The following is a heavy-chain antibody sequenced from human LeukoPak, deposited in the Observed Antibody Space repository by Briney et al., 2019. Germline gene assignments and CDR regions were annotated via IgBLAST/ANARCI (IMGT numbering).Heavy chain of an antibody. Sequence: GGSLRLSCAASGFSFRSYAMSWVRQAPGKGLEWVSAISASADGTYYADFVKGRLTISRDNSKNTLYLQMNRLRAEDTAVYYCAKDPYYDSSGYYSYFDYWGQGILVTVSS. CDR3: AKDPYYDSSGYYSYFDY. V-gene: IGHV3-23*01. CDR2: ISASADGT. D-gene: IGHD3-22*01. CDR1: GFSFRSYA. J-gene: IGHJ4*02.